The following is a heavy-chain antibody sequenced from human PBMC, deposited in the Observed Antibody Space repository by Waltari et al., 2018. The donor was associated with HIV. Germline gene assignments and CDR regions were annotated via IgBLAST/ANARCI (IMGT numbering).Heavy chain of an antibody. V-gene: IGHV3-21*01. CDR1: GLTFHFSR. D-gene: IGHD6-13*01. CDR2: ISSSGTFT. J-gene: IGHJ5*02. CDR3: ARDSRYNSWSLNFFDP. Sequence: EVELVESGGGPVKPGGSLRLSCRASGLTFHFSRLTWVRPAPGKGLEWISSISSSGTFTHYADAVKGRFTISRDNANKSVYLQMNSLRAEDTAVYYCARDSRYNSWSLNFFDPWGQGTLVTVSS.